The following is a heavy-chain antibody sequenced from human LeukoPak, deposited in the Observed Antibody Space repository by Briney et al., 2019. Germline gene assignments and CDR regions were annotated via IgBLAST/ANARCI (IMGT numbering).Heavy chain of an antibody. CDR1: GFTFSSRDW. CDR3: ARDPGYSSSYTFDY. J-gene: IGHJ4*02. D-gene: IGHD6-13*01. V-gene: IGHV3-7*01. CDR2: IKQDGSEK. Sequence: PGGSLRLSCVASGFTFSSRDWMTWARQAPGKGLEWVANIKQDGSEKNYVDSVKGRFTISRDNAKNSLYLQMNSLRAEDTAVYYCARDPGYSSSYTFDYWGQGTLVTVSS.